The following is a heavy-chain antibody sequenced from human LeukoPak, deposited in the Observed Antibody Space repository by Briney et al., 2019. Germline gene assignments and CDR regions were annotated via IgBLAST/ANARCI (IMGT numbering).Heavy chain of an antibody. D-gene: IGHD2-21*02. J-gene: IGHJ4*02. CDR3: AKGEDIVVATA. CDR1: GFTFSSYG. CDR2: ISYDGSNK. Sequence: GGSLRLSCAASGFTFSSYGMHWVRQAPGKGLEWVAVISYDGSNKYYADSVKGRFTISRDNSKNTLYLQMNSLRAEDTAVYYCAKGEDIVVATAWGQGTLVTVSS. V-gene: IGHV3-30*18.